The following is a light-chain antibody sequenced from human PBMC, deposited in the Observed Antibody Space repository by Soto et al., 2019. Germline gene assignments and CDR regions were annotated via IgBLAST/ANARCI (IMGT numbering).Light chain of an antibody. CDR1: QSVSSN. CDR2: GAS. V-gene: IGKV3-15*01. Sequence: EMGMTQSPATLSVSPGERATLSCRASQSVSSNLAWYQQKPGQAPRLLIYGASTRATGIPARFSGSGSGTEFTLTISSLQSEDFAVYYCQQYNNWPSWTFGQGTKVDIK. J-gene: IGKJ1*01. CDR3: QQYNNWPSWT.